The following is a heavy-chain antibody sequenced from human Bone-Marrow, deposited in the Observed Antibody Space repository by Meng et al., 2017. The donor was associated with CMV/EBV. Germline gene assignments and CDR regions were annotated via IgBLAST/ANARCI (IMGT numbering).Heavy chain of an antibody. CDR3: ARVIVATLGYYYGMGV. CDR2: INPNSGGT. D-gene: IGHD5-12*01. Sequence: ASVKVSCKASGYTFTGYYMHWVRQAPGQGLEWMGWINPNSGGTNYAQKFQGRVTMTRDTSISTAYMELSRLRSDDTAVYYCARVIVATLGYYYGMGVWGQGTTVTGSS. J-gene: IGHJ6*01. V-gene: IGHV1-2*02. CDR1: GYTFTGYY.